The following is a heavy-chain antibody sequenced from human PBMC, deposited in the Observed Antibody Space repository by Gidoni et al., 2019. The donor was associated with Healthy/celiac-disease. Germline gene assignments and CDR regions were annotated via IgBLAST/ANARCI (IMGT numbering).Heavy chain of an antibody. Sequence: EVQLVESGGGLVQPGGSLRLSCSASGFTFSSYAMHWVRQAPGKGLEYVSAISSNGGSTYYADSVKGRFTISRDNSKNTLYLQMSSLRAEDTAVYYCVKDGFWSPGYYYGMDVWGQGTTVTVSS. V-gene: IGHV3-64D*06. CDR1: GFTFSSYA. CDR2: ISSNGGST. J-gene: IGHJ6*02. D-gene: IGHD3-3*01. CDR3: VKDGFWSPGYYYGMDV.